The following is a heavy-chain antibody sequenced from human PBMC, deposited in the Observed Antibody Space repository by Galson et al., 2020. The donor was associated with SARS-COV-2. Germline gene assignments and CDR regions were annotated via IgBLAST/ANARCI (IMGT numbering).Heavy chain of an antibody. CDR1: GFIFSNYA. Sequence: GGSLRLSCTASGFIFSNYAMTWVRQAPGKGLEWVSSIRDSGDVTYYAASVKGRFTISRDYSENTLYLQMNSLRAEDTAVYYCAKCSPSTPVTTRTYFDFWGQGSLVTVSS. D-gene: IGHD4-17*01. CDR3: AKCSPSTPVTTRTYFDF. V-gene: IGHV3-23*01. J-gene: IGHJ4*02. CDR2: IRDSGDVT.